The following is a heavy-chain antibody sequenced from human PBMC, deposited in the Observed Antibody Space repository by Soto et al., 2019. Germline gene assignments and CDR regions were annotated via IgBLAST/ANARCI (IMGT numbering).Heavy chain of an antibody. CDR2: INTAGVAT. V-gene: IGHV3-23*01. D-gene: IGHD6-6*01. J-gene: IGHJ2*01. CDR3: VTRDESNVKYNWYFDI. Sequence: EVQLLESGGDLAQPGGSLRLACTVSGFSITSRAMSWVRQAPGRGLEWVSAINTAGVATSYAESVKGRFTFSRDTSKNTVYLQMDGLRAEDTATYYCVTRDESNVKYNWYFDIWGRGTVITVSS. CDR1: GFSITSRA.